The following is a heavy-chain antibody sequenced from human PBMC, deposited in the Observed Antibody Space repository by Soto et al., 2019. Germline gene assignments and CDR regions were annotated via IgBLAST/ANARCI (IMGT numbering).Heavy chain of an antibody. D-gene: IGHD2-21*02. J-gene: IGHJ5*02. CDR3: ARDFDTVVTPNWFDP. V-gene: IGHV3-33*01. CDR2: IWYDGSTK. CDR1: GFTFSSYG. Sequence: QVQLVESGGGVVQPGRSLRLSCAASGFTFSSYGMHWVRQAPGKGLEWVAVIWYDGSTKYYADSVKGRFTISRDNSNNTLSLPMNSLRAEDTAVYYCARDFDTVVTPNWFDPWGQGTLVTVSS.